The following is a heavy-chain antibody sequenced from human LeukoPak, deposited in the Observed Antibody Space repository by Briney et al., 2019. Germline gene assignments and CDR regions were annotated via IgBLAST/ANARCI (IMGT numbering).Heavy chain of an antibody. Sequence: SETLSLTCGVYGGSLSGYYWTWIRQPPGKGLEWIGEIHPSGRPYYSPSLESRVTMSLDTSENQFSLKMSSVTAADTAIYYCASSLWFGELWEDYWGQGTLVTVSS. CDR3: ASSLWFGELWEDY. CDR1: GGSLSGYY. CDR2: IHPSGRP. V-gene: IGHV4-34*01. D-gene: IGHD3-10*01. J-gene: IGHJ4*02.